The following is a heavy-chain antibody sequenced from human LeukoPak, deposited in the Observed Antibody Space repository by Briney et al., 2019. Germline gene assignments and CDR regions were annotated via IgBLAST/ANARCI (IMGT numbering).Heavy chain of an antibody. CDR1: GFTFSSYV. Sequence: GGSLRLSCAASGFTFSSYVMHWVRQAPGKGLEWVSYISSSGSTIYYADSVKGRFTISRDNAKNSLYLQMNSLRAEDMAVYYCARVGDIDAFDIWGQGTMVTVSS. J-gene: IGHJ3*02. CDR3: ARVGDIDAFDI. V-gene: IGHV3-48*04. CDR2: ISSSGSTI. D-gene: IGHD4-17*01.